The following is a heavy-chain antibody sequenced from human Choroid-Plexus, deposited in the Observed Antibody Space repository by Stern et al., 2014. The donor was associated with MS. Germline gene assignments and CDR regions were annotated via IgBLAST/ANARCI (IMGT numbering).Heavy chain of an antibody. D-gene: IGHD2-15*01. Sequence: QMQLVQSGGGVGQPGRPLILSCAASGFTFSNFGMHWVRQAPGKGLEWVALISYDGIDKYYADSVKGRFTILRANSKNTLYMHMNSLRAEDTAVYYCAKDRQWSTYFFDYWGQGSLVTVSS. J-gene: IGHJ4*02. CDR1: GFTFSNFG. CDR3: AKDRQWSTYFFDY. CDR2: ISYDGIDK. V-gene: IGHV3-30*18.